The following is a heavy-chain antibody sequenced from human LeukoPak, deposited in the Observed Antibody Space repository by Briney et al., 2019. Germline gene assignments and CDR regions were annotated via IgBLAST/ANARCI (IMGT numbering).Heavy chain of an antibody. J-gene: IGHJ3*02. Sequence: ASVKVSCKASGYTFTGYYMHWVRQGPGQGLEWMGWINPNSGGTNYAQKFQGRVTMTRDTSISTAYMELSRLSSDDTAVYYCARDQEYNWSPIDAFDIWGQGTMVPVSS. D-gene: IGHD1-20*01. CDR3: ARDQEYNWSPIDAFDI. CDR1: GYTFTGYY. CDR2: INPNSGGT. V-gene: IGHV1-2*02.